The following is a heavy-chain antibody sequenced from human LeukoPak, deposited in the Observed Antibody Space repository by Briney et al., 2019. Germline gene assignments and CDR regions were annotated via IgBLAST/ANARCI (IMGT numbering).Heavy chain of an antibody. Sequence: PETLSPTSTGTAGSISSYSWSWIQLHPGKGLEWICGFYTTGRPNYNPSLKSRATISIGTSKNQFSLKLSSVTAADTAVYFCVRNYYGSESRDAFDVWGQGTMVTVSS. CDR3: VRNYYGSESRDAFDV. CDR1: AGSISSYS. V-gene: IGHV4-4*09. D-gene: IGHD3-10*01. J-gene: IGHJ3*01. CDR2: FYTTGRP.